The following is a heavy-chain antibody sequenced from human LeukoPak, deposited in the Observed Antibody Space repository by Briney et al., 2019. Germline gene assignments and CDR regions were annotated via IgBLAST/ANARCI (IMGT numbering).Heavy chain of an antibody. J-gene: IGHJ4*02. CDR2: IIPLFGTA. V-gene: IGHV1-69*13. D-gene: IGHD1-26*01. CDR3: ARVDTHSGSLLFDY. Sequence: SVKVSRKASGYTXTGYYIHWVRQAPGQGLEWMGGIIPLFGTANYTQKFQGRVTFTADDSSSTTYMELSSLRSEDTAVYYCARVDTHSGSLLFDYWGQGTLVTVSS. CDR1: GYTXTGYY.